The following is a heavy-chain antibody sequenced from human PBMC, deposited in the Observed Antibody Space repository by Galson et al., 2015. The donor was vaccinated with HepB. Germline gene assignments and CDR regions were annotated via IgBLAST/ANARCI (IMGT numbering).Heavy chain of an antibody. CDR3: ARDHIVGATNFDY. CDR2: IKQDGSEK. D-gene: IGHD1-26*01. J-gene: IGHJ4*01. CDR1: GFSFSSYW. Sequence: SLRLSCATSGFSFSSYWMSWVRQAPGKGLEWVANIKQDGSEKYYVDSVKGRFTISRENAKNSLFLEMNSLRAEDTAVYYCARDHIVGATNFDYWGQGTLVTVSP. V-gene: IGHV3-7*03.